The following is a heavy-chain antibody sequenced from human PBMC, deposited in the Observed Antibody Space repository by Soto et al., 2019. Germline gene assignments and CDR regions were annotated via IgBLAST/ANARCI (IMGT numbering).Heavy chain of an antibody. J-gene: IGHJ5*02. D-gene: IGHD2-21*02. Sequence: GASVKVSCKASGGTFSSYAISWVRQAPGQGLEWMGGIIPIFGTANYAQKFQGRVTITADESTSTAYMELSSLRSEDTAVYYCAREVPHIVVVTAGGWFDXXXXGXLVTV. CDR2: IIPIFGTA. V-gene: IGHV1-69*13. CDR1: GGTFSSYA. CDR3: AREVPHIVVVTAGGWFDX.